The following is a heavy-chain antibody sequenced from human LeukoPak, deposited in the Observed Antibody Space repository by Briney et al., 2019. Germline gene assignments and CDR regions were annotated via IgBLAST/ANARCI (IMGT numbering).Heavy chain of an antibody. CDR3: ARDGGYSNPNWFDP. CDR2: IYYSGST. V-gene: IGHV4-39*07. Sequence: PSETLSLTCTVSGGSISSSSYYWGWIRQPPGKGLEWIGSIYYSGSTYYNPSLKSRVTISVDTSKNQFSLKLSSVTAADTAVYYCARDGGYSNPNWFDPWGQGTLVTVSS. D-gene: IGHD4-11*01. CDR1: GGSISSSSYY. J-gene: IGHJ5*02.